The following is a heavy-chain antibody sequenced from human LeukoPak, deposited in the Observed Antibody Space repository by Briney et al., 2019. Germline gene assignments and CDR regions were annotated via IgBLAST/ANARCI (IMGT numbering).Heavy chain of an antibody. CDR2: ISGSGGST. J-gene: IGHJ4*02. V-gene: IGHV3-23*01. D-gene: IGHD2-2*01. Sequence: PGGSLKLSCAASGFTFSSYAMSWVRQAPGKGLEWVSAISGSGGSTYYADSVKGRFTISRDNSKNTLYLQMNSLRTEDTAVYYCAKDSVPAAFYYFDYWGQGTLVTVSS. CDR1: GFTFSSYA. CDR3: AKDSVPAAFYYFDY.